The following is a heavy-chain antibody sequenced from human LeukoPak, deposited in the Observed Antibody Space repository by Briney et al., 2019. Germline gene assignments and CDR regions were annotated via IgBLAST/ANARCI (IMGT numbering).Heavy chain of an antibody. V-gene: IGHV4-39*01. J-gene: IGHJ3*02. CDR2: IYYSGST. Sequence: PSETLSLTCTVSGGSISSRSYYWGWIRPPPGKGLEWIGSIYYSGSTYYNPSLKSRVTISVDTSKNQFSLKLSSVTAADTAVYYCARQPLVTLGYCSSTSCYQNAFDIWGQQTMVTVSS. CDR3: ARQPLVTLGYCSSTSCYQNAFDI. CDR1: GGSISSRSYY. D-gene: IGHD2-2*01.